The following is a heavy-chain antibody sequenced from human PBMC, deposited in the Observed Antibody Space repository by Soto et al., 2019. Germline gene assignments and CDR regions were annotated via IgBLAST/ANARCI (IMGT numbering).Heavy chain of an antibody. D-gene: IGHD5-12*01. CDR1: GFTFNDYA. J-gene: IGHJ4*02. V-gene: IGHV3-9*01. CDR3: ARHLSVRGPLDH. Sequence: EVRLVESGGGLVQPGRSLRLSCDASGFTFNDYAMHWVRQAPGKGLEWVSIITWDSDDIAYADSVKGRFTISRDNAKKSLYLHMNSLLTADTAFYFYARHLSVRGPLDHWGKGTLDTVSS. CDR2: ITWDSDDI.